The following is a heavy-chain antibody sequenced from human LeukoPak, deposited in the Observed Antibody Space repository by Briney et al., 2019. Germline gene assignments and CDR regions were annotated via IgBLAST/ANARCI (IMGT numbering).Heavy chain of an antibody. CDR1: GGTFSSYA. J-gene: IGHJ1*01. Sequence: GASVKVSCKASGGTFSSYAISWVRQAPGQGLEWMGRIIPILGIANYAQKFQGRVTITADKSTSTAYMELSSLRSEDTAVYYCARDYDILTQPSEYFQHWGQGTLVTVSS. CDR2: IIPILGIA. CDR3: ARDYDILTQPSEYFQH. D-gene: IGHD3-9*01. V-gene: IGHV1-69*04.